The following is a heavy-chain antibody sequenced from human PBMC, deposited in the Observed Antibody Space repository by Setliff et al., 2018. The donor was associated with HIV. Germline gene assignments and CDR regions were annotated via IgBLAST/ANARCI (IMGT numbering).Heavy chain of an antibody. CDR1: GFTFSAYE. D-gene: IGHD3-10*01. V-gene: IGHV3-48*03. CDR2: ISNSGNTV. CDR3: AIYFRDGSYNDY. Sequence: PGGSLRLSCTASGFTFSAYEMNWVRQAPGKGLEWVSYISNSGNTVFYAGSVKGRFAISRDNAKNSLYLQMNSLRGEGTAVYYCAIYFRDGSYNDYWGQGTLVTVSS. J-gene: IGHJ4*02.